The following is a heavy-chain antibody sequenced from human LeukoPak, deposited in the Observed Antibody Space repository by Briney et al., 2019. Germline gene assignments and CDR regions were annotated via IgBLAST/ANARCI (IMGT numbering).Heavy chain of an antibody. Sequence: EPSETLSLTCAAYGGSFSGYYWSWIRQPPGKGLEWIGEINHSGSTNYNPSLKSRVTISVDTSKNQFSLKLSSVTAADTAVYYCARGPGDYVWGSYCCTFDYWGQGTLVTVSS. CDR1: GGSFSGYY. D-gene: IGHD3-16*02. V-gene: IGHV4-34*01. J-gene: IGHJ4*02. CDR2: INHSGST. CDR3: ARGPGDYVWGSYCCTFDY.